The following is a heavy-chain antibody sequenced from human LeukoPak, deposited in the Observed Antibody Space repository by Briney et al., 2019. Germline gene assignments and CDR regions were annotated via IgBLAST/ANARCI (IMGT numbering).Heavy chain of an antibody. Sequence: SETLSLTCTVSGGSISSYYWSWIRQPPGKELEWIGYLYYSGSTNYDPSFKSRVTMSVDTSKNQFSLKLNSMTAADTAVYFCARGRYNDYGFDYWGQGTLVTVSS. J-gene: IGHJ4*02. CDR2: LYYSGST. CDR3: ARGRYNDYGFDY. CDR1: GGSISSYY. D-gene: IGHD4-17*01. V-gene: IGHV4-59*01.